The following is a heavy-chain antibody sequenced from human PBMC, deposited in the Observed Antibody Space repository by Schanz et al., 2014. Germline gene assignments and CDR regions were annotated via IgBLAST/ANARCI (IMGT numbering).Heavy chain of an antibody. J-gene: IGHJ3*02. CDR2: LSEGGGGT. D-gene: IGHD3-10*01. CDR1: GFTLSNYA. V-gene: IGHV3-23*01. CDR3: AKGRFRELRDFDI. Sequence: EMQLLESGGGLAQPGGSLRLSCAASGFTLSNYAMSWVRQAPGKGLEWVSALSEGGGGTHYADSVRGRFTISSDSSKNTLDLQMNSPRAEDTAVYYRAKGRFRELRDFDIWGQGTMVTVSS.